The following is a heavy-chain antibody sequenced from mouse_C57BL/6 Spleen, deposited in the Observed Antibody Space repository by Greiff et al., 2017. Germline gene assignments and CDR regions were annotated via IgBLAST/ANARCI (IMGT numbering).Heavy chain of an antibody. CDR3: AGGNYVVEGFAY. CDR2: IRSKSSNYAT. V-gene: IGHV10-3*01. J-gene: IGHJ3*01. CDR1: GFTFNTYA. Sequence: EVQLVESGGGLMQPKGSLKLSCAASGFTFNTYAMHWVRQAPGKGLEWVARIRSKSSNYATYYADSVKDRFTISRDDSQSMLYLQMNNLKTEDTAMYYCAGGNYVVEGFAYWGQGTLVTVSA. D-gene: IGHD2-1*01.